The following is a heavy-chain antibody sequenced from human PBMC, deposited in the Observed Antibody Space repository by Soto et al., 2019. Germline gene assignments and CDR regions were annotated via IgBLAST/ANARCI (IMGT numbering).Heavy chain of an antibody. CDR3: ARWAPAASHV. Sequence: QVQLVQSGAEVKKPGASVKVSCKASGYSFTTYNIHWVRQAPGQGLEWMGVVNPSSGSTSYAQKCHGRATMARDTSTSTVYMALSSLRSEDAAVYYCARWAPAASHVWGQGTLVTVSS. J-gene: IGHJ3*01. V-gene: IGHV1-46*01. CDR1: GYSFTTYN. CDR2: VNPSSGST.